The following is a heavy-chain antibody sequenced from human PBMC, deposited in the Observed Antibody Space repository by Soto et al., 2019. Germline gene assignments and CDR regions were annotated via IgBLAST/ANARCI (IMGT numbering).Heavy chain of an antibody. Sequence: PGGSLRLSCAAPGFTFSSYWMHWVRQAPGKGLVWVSRINPDGTTTTYADSVKGRFTISRDNAKNTLYLQMNSLRGDDTAVYYCARVPTGRYGVWNYWGQGTLVTVSS. CDR3: ARVPTGRYGVWNY. D-gene: IGHD3-16*01. J-gene: IGHJ4*02. CDR2: INPDGTTT. V-gene: IGHV3-74*03. CDR1: GFTFSSYW.